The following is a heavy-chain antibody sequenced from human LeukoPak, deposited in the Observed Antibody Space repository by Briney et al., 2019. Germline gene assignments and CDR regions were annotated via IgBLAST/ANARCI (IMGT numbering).Heavy chain of an antibody. D-gene: IGHD6-13*01. CDR3: ASLAAAAMYYFDY. CDR1: GCTFSDYY. CDR2: ISTMSSYT. J-gene: IGHJ4*02. V-gene: IGHV3-11*03. Sequence: PAGSQRLSCAASGCTFSDYYISWVRQAPGKGLEWVSDISTMSSYTNYADSVKGRFTISTDKPKNSLYLQMNSLRAEDTAVYYCASLAAAAMYYFDYWGQGTLVTVSS.